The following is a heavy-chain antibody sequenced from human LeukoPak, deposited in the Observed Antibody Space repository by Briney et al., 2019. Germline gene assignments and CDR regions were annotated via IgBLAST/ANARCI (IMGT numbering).Heavy chain of an antibody. J-gene: IGHJ4*02. CDR3: AKSLGYCSSTSCYGNDY. CDR2: ISGSGGST. Sequence: GGSLRLSCAASGFTFSSYSMNWVRQAPGKGLEWVSAISGSGGSTYYADSVKGRFTISRDNSKNTLYLQMNSLRAEDTAVYYCAKSLGYCSSTSCYGNDYWGQGTLVTVSS. D-gene: IGHD2-2*01. V-gene: IGHV3-23*01. CDR1: GFTFSSYS.